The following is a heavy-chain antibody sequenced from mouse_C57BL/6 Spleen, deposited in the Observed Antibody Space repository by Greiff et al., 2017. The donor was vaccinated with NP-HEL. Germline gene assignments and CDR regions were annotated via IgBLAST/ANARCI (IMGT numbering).Heavy chain of an antibody. D-gene: IGHD2-1*01. Sequence: QVQLQQPGAELVRPGSSVKLSCKASGYTFTSYWMHWVKQRPIQGLEWIGNIDPSDSETHYNQKFKDKATLTVDKSSSTAYMQLSSLTSEDSAVYYCARAGDLLPRVWGTGTTVTVSS. CDR1: GYTFTSYW. CDR3: ARAGDLLPRV. J-gene: IGHJ1*03. V-gene: IGHV1-52*01. CDR2: IDPSDSET.